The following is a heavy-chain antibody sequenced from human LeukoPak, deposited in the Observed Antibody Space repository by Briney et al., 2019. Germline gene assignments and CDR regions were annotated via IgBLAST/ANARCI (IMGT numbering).Heavy chain of an antibody. J-gene: IGHJ4*02. CDR2: INTDGSST. Sequence: PGGSLRLSCAASGFTFSTYWMHWVRQGPGKGLVWVPRINTDGSSTSYADSVKGRFTISRDNAENTLYLQMNSLRAEDTAVYYCARAPSGYFDYWGQGTLVTVSS. V-gene: IGHV3-74*01. D-gene: IGHD1-26*01. CDR3: ARAPSGYFDY. CDR1: GFTFSTYW.